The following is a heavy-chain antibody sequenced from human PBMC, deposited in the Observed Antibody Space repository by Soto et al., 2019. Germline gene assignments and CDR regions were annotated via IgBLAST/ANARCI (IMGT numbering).Heavy chain of an antibody. CDR1: GFTFSSYA. Sequence: GVSLRLSCAASGFTFSSYAMSWVRQAPGKGLEWVSAISGSGGSTYYADSVKGRFTISRDNSKNTLYLQMNSLRAEDTAVYYCAKDHSDYYGSGSYYIPIYYYYGMDVWGQGTTVTVSS. V-gene: IGHV3-23*01. D-gene: IGHD3-10*01. J-gene: IGHJ6*02. CDR2: ISGSGGST. CDR3: AKDHSDYYGSGSYYIPIYYYYGMDV.